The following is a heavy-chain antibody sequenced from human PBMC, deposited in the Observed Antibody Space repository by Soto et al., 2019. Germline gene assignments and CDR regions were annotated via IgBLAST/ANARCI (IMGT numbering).Heavy chain of an antibody. CDR1: GFTFSSYA. CDR3: AKDRTPNYYDSSGYYWSY. V-gene: IGHV3-23*01. Sequence: GGSLRLSCAASGFTFSSYAMSWVRQAPGKGQEWVSAISGSGGSTYYADSVKGRFTISRDNSKNTLYLQMNSLRAEDTAVYYCAKDRTPNYYDSSGYYWSYWGQGTLVTVSS. J-gene: IGHJ4*02. CDR2: ISGSGGST. D-gene: IGHD3-22*01.